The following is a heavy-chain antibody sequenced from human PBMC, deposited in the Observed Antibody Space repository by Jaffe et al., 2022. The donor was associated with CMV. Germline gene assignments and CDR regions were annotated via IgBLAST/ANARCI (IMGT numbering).Heavy chain of an antibody. CDR3: TTYYYDSSGYSAFDI. D-gene: IGHD3-22*01. J-gene: IGHJ3*02. Sequence: EVQLVESGGGLVKPGGSLRLSCAASGFTFSNAWMSWVRQAPGKGLEWVGRIKSKTDGGTTDYAAPVKGRFTISRDDSKNTLYLQMNSLKTEDTAVYYCTTYYYDSSGYSAFDIWGQGTMVTVSS. CDR2: IKSKTDGGTT. V-gene: IGHV3-15*01. CDR1: GFTFSNAW.